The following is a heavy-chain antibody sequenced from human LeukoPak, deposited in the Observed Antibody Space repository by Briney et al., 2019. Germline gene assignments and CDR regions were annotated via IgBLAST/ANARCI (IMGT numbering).Heavy chain of an antibody. CDR1: GGTFSSYA. CDR2: IIPIVGTA. D-gene: IGHD3-16*01. J-gene: IGHJ4*02. CDR3: ARTPSSSLDFWAFFDY. V-gene: IGHV1-69*13. Sequence: RASVKVSCKASGGTFSSYAISWVRQAPGQGLEWMGGIIPIVGTANYAQKFQGRVTITADESTSTAYRELSRLRSDDTAVYYCARTPSSSLDFWAFFDYWGQGTLVTVSS.